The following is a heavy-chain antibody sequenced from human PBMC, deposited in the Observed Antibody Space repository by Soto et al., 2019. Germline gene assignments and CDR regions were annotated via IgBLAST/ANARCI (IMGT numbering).Heavy chain of an antibody. CDR2: ISGSGGST. J-gene: IGHJ3*02. CDR1: GFTFSSYA. Sequence: GGSLRLSCAASGFTFSSYAMSRVRQSPGKGLEWVSAISGSGGSTYYADSVKGRFTISRDNSKNTLYLQMNSLRAEDTAVYYCAAYGTDAFDIWGQGTMVTVSS. CDR3: AAYGTDAFDI. V-gene: IGHV3-23*01. D-gene: IGHD2-21*01.